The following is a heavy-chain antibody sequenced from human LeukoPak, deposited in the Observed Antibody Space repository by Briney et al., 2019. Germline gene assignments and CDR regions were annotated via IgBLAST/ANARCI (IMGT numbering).Heavy chain of an antibody. CDR2: IYSGGGT. Sequence: GGSLRLSCAASGFTVSGNYMSWVRQAPGKGLEWVSVIYSGGGTYYADSVKGRFTISRDNSKNTLYLQMNSLRAEDTAVYYCARGTLTPNGYYYMDVWGKGTTVTVSS. CDR1: GFTVSGNY. V-gene: IGHV3-53*01. J-gene: IGHJ6*03. D-gene: IGHD3-9*01. CDR3: ARGTLTPNGYYYMDV.